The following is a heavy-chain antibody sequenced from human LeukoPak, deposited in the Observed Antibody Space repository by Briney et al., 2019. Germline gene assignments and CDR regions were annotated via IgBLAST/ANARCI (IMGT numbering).Heavy chain of an antibody. CDR2: IYYSGST. CDR3: ARGFGSPDY. CDR1: GVSISSYY. J-gene: IGHJ4*02. V-gene: IGHV4-59*01. Sequence: SETLSLTCTVSGVSISSYYWSWLRQPPGKGLEWIGHIYYSGSTTYNPSLKSRVTISVDTFKNQFSLNLSSVTAADTAVYYCARGFGSPDYWGQGTLVTVSS. D-gene: IGHD3-16*01.